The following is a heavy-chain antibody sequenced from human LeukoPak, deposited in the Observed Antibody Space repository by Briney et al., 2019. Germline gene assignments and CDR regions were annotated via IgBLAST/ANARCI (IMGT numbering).Heavy chain of an antibody. CDR2: MNPNSGNT. J-gene: IGHJ4*02. CDR3: GRAALRGSGWKYFDY. V-gene: IGHV1-8*01. D-gene: IGHD6-19*01. CDR1: GYTFTSYD. Sequence: ASVKVSCKASGYTFTSYDINSVRQATGHRLECMGWMNPNSGNTGYAQKFQGRVTMTRNTSISTAYMELSSLRSEDTAVYYCGRAALRGSGWKYFDYWGQGTLVTVSS.